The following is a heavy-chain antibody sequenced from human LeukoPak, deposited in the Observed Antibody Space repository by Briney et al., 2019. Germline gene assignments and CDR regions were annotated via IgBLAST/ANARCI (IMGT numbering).Heavy chain of an antibody. CDR2: ISVYNGNT. J-gene: IGHJ4*02. D-gene: IGHD6-19*01. CDR3: ARDRSGSGWFPADY. CDR1: GYTFTTYG. Sequence: GSVKVSCKASGYTFTTYGITWVRQAPGQGLEWMGWISVYNGNTNYAQNLRGRVTMTTDTSTSTAYMELRSLRSDDTAVYYCARDRSGSGWFPADYWGQGTLVTVSS. V-gene: IGHV1-18*01.